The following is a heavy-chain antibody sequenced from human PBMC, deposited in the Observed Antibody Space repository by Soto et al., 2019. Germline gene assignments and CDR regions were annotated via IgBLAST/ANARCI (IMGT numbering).Heavy chain of an antibody. V-gene: IGHV1-24*01. J-gene: IGHJ4*02. CDR2: FDPEDGET. CDR3: ETKSDYDILTGFDY. Sequence: GASVKVSCKVSGYTLTELSMHWVRQAPGKGLEWMGGFDPEDGETIYAQKFQGRVTMTEDTSTDTAYMELSNLRSEDTAVYYCETKSDYDILTGFDYWGPGTLVTVSS. D-gene: IGHD3-9*01. CDR1: GYTLTELS.